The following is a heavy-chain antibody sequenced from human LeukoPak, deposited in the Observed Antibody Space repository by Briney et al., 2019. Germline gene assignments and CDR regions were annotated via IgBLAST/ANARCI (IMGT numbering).Heavy chain of an antibody. Sequence: GGSLRPSCAASGFTFSSYAMSWVRQAPGKGLEWVSAISGSGGSTYYADSVKGRFTISRDNSKNTLYLQMNSLRAADTAVYYCAKDERYCSSTSCKLSEFDYWGQGTLVTVSS. D-gene: IGHD2-2*01. CDR1: GFTFSSYA. CDR3: AKDERYCSSTSCKLSEFDY. V-gene: IGHV3-23*01. CDR2: ISGSGGST. J-gene: IGHJ4*02.